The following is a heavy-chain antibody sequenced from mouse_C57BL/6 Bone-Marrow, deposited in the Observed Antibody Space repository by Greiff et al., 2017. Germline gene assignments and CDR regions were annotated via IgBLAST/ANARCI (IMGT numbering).Heavy chain of an antibody. J-gene: IGHJ3*01. CDR1: GYTFTSYD. V-gene: IGHV1-85*01. CDR3: AYSNWFAY. Sequence: VQLKESGPELVKPGASVKLSCKASGYTFTSYDINWVKQRPGQGLEWIGWIYPRDGSTKYNEKFKGKATLTVDTSSSTAYMELHSLTSEDSAVYFCAYSNWFAYWGQGTLVTVSA. CDR2: IYPRDGST. D-gene: IGHD2-5*01.